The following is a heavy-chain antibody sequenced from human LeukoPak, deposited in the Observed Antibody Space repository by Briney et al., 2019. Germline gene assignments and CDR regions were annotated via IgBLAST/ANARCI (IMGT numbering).Heavy chain of an antibody. D-gene: IGHD6-19*01. CDR3: ARGSSRGDYYYLDV. Sequence: SETLSLTCTVSAYSISSSNYWDWIRQPPGKGLEWIRTIYRSGSTYYNPSLNSRVTISVDTSKNQFSLKLRSVAAADTAVYYCARGSSRGDYYYLDVWGKGTTVTVSS. CDR2: IYRSGST. V-gene: IGHV4-38-2*02. J-gene: IGHJ6*03. CDR1: AYSISSSNY.